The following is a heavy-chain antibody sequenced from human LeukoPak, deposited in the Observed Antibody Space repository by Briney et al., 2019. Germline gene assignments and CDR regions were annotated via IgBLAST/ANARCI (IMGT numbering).Heavy chain of an antibody. D-gene: IGHD6-19*01. Sequence: GGSLRLSCAASGFTFSGSAMHWVRQASGKGLEWVGRIRSEANSYATAYAASVKGRFTISRDDSKNTAYLQMNSLKTEDTAVYYCSCTYSSGRYKFDYWGQGTLVTVSS. CDR2: IRSEANSYAT. J-gene: IGHJ4*02. CDR3: SCTYSSGRYKFDY. CDR1: GFTFSGSA. V-gene: IGHV3-73*01.